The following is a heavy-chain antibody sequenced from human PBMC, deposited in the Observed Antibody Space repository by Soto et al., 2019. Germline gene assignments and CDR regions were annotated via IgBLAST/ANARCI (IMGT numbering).Heavy chain of an antibody. J-gene: IGHJ4*02. D-gene: IGHD2-8*01. V-gene: IGHV4-39*01. CDR1: GVSVSSSNYY. CDR2: VYYRGRS. CDR3: VSQRTSVLTKAYFDY. Sequence: ETLSLTCPVSGVSVSSSNYYGVCMRQSPGKGLEWIGSVYYRGRSYSKSSVKSRVTISVDTSKNQFSLNLNSVTASDTAVYYGVSQRTSVLTKAYFDYWGPGTLVTVSS.